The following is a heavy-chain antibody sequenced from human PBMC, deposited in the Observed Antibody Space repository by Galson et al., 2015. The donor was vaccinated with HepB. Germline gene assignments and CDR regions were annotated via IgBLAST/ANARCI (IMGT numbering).Heavy chain of an antibody. CDR3: AGLWFTELLLGGY. CDR1: GFTFSSYA. V-gene: IGHV3-23*01. D-gene: IGHD3-10*01. Sequence: SLRLSCAASGFTFSSYAMSWVRQAPGKGLEWVSGINNSGGSPYYADSVKGRFTISRDNSKKTLYLQMNSLRAEDTAVYYCAGLWFTELLLGGYWGQGTLVTVSS. J-gene: IGHJ4*02. CDR2: INNSGGSP.